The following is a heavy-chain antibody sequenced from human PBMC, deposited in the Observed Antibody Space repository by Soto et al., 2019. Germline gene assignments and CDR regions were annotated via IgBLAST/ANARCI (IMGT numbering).Heavy chain of an antibody. J-gene: IGHJ5*02. Sequence: GGSLRLSCAASGFAFSIYAMTWVRQAPGKGLEWVSTISGSGGSSHYADSVKGRFTISRDNAKNSLYLQMNSLRDEDTSVYYCARYRSWRYCSGGSCYSAYNWFDPWGQGTLVTVSS. CDR3: ARYRSWRYCSGGSCYSAYNWFDP. D-gene: IGHD2-15*01. CDR2: ISGSGGSS. CDR1: GFAFSIYA. V-gene: IGHV3-23*01.